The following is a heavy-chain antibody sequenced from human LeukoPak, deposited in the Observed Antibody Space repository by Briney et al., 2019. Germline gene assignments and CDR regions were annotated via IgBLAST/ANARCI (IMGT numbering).Heavy chain of an antibody. V-gene: IGHV3-30*03. J-gene: IGHJ4*02. CDR1: GFTFSSYG. Sequence: PGRSLRLSCAASGFTFSSYGMHWVRQAPGKGLEWVAVISYDGSNKYYADSVKGRFTISRDNSKNTLYLQMNSLRAEDTAVYYCARDHLRYYGSGSYSGYWGQGTLVTVSS. CDR3: ARDHLRYYGSGSYSGY. D-gene: IGHD3-10*01. CDR2: ISYDGSNK.